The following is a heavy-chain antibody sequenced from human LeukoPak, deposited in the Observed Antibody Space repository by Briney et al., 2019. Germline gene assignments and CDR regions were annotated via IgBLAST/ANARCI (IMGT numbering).Heavy chain of an antibody. CDR3: ARDTLLPPNNYDFWSGQLREPRYYFDY. CDR1: GGSISSGSYY. V-gene: IGHV4-61*02. Sequence: SETLSPTCTVSGGSISSGSYYWSWIRQPAGKGLEWIGRIYTSGSTNYNPSLKSRVTISVDTSKNQFSLKLSSVTAADTAVYYCARDTLLPPNNYDFWSGQLREPRYYFDYWGQGTLVTVSS. D-gene: IGHD3-3*01. J-gene: IGHJ4*02. CDR2: IYTSGST.